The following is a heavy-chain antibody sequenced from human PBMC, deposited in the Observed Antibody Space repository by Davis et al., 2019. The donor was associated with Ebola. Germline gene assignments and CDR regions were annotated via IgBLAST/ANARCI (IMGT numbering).Heavy chain of an antibody. CDR2: ISGASGGRK. D-gene: IGHD6-19*01. CDR3: AKDFQSYVAVAGTKDH. J-gene: IGHJ4*02. V-gene: IGHV3-23*01. Sequence: GESLKISCAASGSTVSSYTMSWLRQVPGKGLEWVSSISGASGGRKDYADSVKGRFTISRDNSRNTVYLQMNSLRAEDTAIYYCAKDFQSYVAVAGTKDHWGQGTLVTVSS. CDR1: GSTVSSYT.